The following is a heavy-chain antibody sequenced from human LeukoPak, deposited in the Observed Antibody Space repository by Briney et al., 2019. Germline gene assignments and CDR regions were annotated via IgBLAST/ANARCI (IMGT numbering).Heavy chain of an antibody. J-gene: IGHJ4*02. CDR2: ISPSSTYT. CDR1: GFTFSSHA. V-gene: IGHV3-21*01. Sequence: GGSLRLACAASGFTFSSHAMSWVRQAPGKGLEWVSCISPSSTYTYYADSVKGRFTISRDNAKNSLYLQMNSLRAEDTAVYYCARESHEQSLDYWGQGTLVTVSS. CDR3: ARESHEQSLDY. D-gene: IGHD6-13*01.